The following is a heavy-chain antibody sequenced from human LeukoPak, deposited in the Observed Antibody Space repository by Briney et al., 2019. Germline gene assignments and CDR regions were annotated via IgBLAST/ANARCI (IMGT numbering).Heavy chain of an antibody. V-gene: IGHV1-46*01. D-gene: IGHD3-22*01. CDR2: INPSGGST. J-gene: IGHJ4*02. Sequence: GASVKVSCKASGHTFTSYYMHWVRQAPGQGLEWMGLINPSGGSTSYAQKFQGRVTMTRDTSTSTVYMELSSLRSEDTAVYYCAREGIPDYYDSAYYFDYWGQGTLVTVSS. CDR3: AREGIPDYYDSAYYFDY. CDR1: GHTFTSYY.